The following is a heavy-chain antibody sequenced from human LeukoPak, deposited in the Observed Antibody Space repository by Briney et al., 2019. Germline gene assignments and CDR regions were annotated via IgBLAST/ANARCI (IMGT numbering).Heavy chain of an antibody. D-gene: IGHD3-3*01. J-gene: IGHJ5*02. CDR1: GFTFSSYA. Sequence: VGSLRLSCAASGFTFSSYAMSWVRQAPGKGLEWVSAISGSGGSTYYADSVKGRFTISRDNSKNTLYLQMNSLRAEDTAVYYCAKDLGIFGVVIIDNSFDPWGQGTLVTVSS. CDR2: ISGSGGST. V-gene: IGHV3-23*01. CDR3: AKDLGIFGVVIIDNSFDP.